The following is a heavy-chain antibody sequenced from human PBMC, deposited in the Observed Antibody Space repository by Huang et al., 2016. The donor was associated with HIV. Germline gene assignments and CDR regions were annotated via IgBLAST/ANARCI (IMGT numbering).Heavy chain of an antibody. D-gene: IGHD2-21*01. V-gene: IGHV3-30*18. CDR2: IPSEGHKT. Sequence: LLESGGGVVQPGRLLRLSCVGSGFNFKTYGMHGVRQAPGKGLEWLGIIPSEGHKTYYSDFAEGRFTISRDNSKNTISLEMSNLRPDDTAMYYCAKDYGQCIGTTCYFRGMDVWGQGTMVTVSS. J-gene: IGHJ6*02. CDR3: AKDYGQCIGTTCYFRGMDV. CDR1: GFNFKTYG.